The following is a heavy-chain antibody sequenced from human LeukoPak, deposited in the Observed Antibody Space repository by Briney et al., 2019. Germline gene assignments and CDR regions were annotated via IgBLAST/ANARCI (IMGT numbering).Heavy chain of an antibody. CDR3: ARAIRYKYNWFDP. Sequence: PSETLSLTCTVSGGSISSYYWSWIRQPPGKGLEWIGYIYYSGSTNYNPSLKSRVTISVDTSKNQFSLKLSSVTAADTAVYYCARAIRYKYNWFDPWGQGTLVTVSS. V-gene: IGHV4-59*12. J-gene: IGHJ5*02. CDR1: GGSISSYY. D-gene: IGHD1-14*01. CDR2: IYYSGST.